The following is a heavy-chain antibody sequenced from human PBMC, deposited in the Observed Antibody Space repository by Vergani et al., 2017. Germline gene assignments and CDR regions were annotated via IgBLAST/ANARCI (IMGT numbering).Heavy chain of an antibody. J-gene: IGHJ4*02. V-gene: IGHV3-48*04. Sequence: EVQLVESGGGLVQPGGSLRLSCAASGFTFSSYSMNWVRQAPGKGLEWVSYISSSSSTIYYADSVKGRFTISRDNAKNSLYLQMNSLRAEDTAVYYCARDPSESYYYGSGSYYNGAPGHFDYWGQGTLVTVSS. D-gene: IGHD3-10*01. CDR2: ISSSSSTI. CDR1: GFTFSSYS. CDR3: ARDPSESYYYGSGSYYNGAPGHFDY.